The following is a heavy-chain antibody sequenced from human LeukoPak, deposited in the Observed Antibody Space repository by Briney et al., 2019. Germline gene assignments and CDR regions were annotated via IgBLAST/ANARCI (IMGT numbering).Heavy chain of an antibody. CDR1: GFTFSSYA. CDR2: ISYDGRNE. V-gene: IGHV3-30*18. Sequence: PGRSLRLSCAASGFTFSSYAMHWVRQAPGKGPEWVATISYDGRNEHYSDSVKGQFTISRDNSKNTLFLQMNSLRAEDTAVYYCAKRPDGSGWYRMHYWGQGTLVTVSS. CDR3: AKRPDGSGWYRMHY. D-gene: IGHD6-19*01. J-gene: IGHJ4*02.